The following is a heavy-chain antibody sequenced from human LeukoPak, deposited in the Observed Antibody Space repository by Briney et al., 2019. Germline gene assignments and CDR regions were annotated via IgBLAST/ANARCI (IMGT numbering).Heavy chain of an antibody. CDR1: GYTFTSYG. D-gene: IGHD3-22*01. CDR3: ATRKVYYYDSSGFTDYYYYMDV. Sequence: ASVKVSCKASGYTFTSYGISWVRQAPGQGLEWMGWISAYNGNTNYAQKFQGRVTITADKSTSTAYMELSSLRSEDTAVYYCATRKVYYYDSSGFTDYYYYMDVWGKGTTVTVSS. V-gene: IGHV1-18*01. CDR2: ISAYNGNT. J-gene: IGHJ6*03.